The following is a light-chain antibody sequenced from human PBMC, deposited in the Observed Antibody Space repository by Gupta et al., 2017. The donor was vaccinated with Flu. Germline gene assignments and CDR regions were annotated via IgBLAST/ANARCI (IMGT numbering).Light chain of an antibody. CDR1: QSVLYSSNSKNY. J-gene: IGKJ3*01. V-gene: IGKV4-1*01. CDR3: QQVYNTPFT. CDR2: WAS. Sequence: DIVMTQSPDSLAVSLGERATINCKSSQSVLYSSNSKNYLAWYQQKPGQPPKLLIYWASTRESGVPDRFSGSGSGTDFTLTINSLQAEDVAVYYCQQVYNTPFTFGHGTKVDIK.